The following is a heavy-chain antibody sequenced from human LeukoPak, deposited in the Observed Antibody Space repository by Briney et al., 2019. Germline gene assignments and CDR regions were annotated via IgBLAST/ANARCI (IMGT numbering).Heavy chain of an antibody. CDR2: IKQDGSER. J-gene: IGHJ4*02. CDR3: ARDLYSYGPASSYYFDY. V-gene: IGHV3-7*01. Sequence: GGSLRLSCAAPGFTFSSYWMSWVRQAPGTGLEWVANIKQDGSERFYVDSVKGRFTISRDNAKNSLYLQMNSLRAEDTVVYYGARDLYSYGPASSYYFDYWGQGTLVTVSS. CDR1: GFTFSSYW. D-gene: IGHD5-18*01.